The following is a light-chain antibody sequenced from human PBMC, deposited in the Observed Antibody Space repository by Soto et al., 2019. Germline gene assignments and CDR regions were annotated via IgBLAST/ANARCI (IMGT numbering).Light chain of an antibody. J-gene: IGLJ2*01. CDR1: SSDIGNYDF. CDR3: SSYTTSTSFIL. CDR2: EVS. V-gene: IGLV2-14*01. Sequence: SVLTQPASVSGSPGQSITISCTGTSSDIGNYDFVSWYQQVPGTAPKAMIYEVSSRPSGVSNRFSGSKSGNTASLTISGLQAEDEAYYYCSSYTTSTSFILFGGGTKATVL.